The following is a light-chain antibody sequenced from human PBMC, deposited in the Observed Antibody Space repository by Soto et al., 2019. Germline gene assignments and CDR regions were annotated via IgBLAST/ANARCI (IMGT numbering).Light chain of an antibody. CDR2: GAS. Sequence: EIVMTQSPATLSVSPGERATLSCRASQSVSSNLAWYQQKPGQAPRLLISGASTRATGIPARFSGSGSGTEFTLTISSLESEDLAVYYCQQYYDWPPLTFGGGTKVEIK. V-gene: IGKV3-15*01. CDR1: QSVSSN. CDR3: QQYYDWPPLT. J-gene: IGKJ4*01.